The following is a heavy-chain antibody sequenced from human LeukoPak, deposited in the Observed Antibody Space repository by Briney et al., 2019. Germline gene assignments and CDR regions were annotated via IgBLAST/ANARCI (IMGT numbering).Heavy chain of an antibody. V-gene: IGHV3-74*01. CDR1: GFTFSSYW. CDR3: ARDPFYGDADLDS. Sequence: GGSLRLSCAASGFTFSSYWMHWVRQAPGKGLVWVSRIKSDGSITTYADSVKGLFTISRDNAKNTLYLQVNSLRAEDTAVYYCARDPFYGDADLDSWGQGTLVTVSS. D-gene: IGHD4-17*01. J-gene: IGHJ4*02. CDR2: IKSDGSIT.